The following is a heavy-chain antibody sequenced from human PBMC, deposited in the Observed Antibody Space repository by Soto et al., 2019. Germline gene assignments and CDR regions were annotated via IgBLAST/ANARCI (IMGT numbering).Heavy chain of an antibody. V-gene: IGHV3-23*01. CDR1: RFTFSSYA. CDR3: AKDFFEVVTAILDY. J-gene: IGHJ4*02. D-gene: IGHD2-21*02. Sequence: EVQLLESGGGLVQPGGSLRLSCAASRFTFSSYAMSWVRQAPGKGLEWVSAISGSGGSTYYADSVKGRFTISRDNSKNTLYLQMNSLRAEDTAVYYCAKDFFEVVTAILDYRGQGTLVTVSS. CDR2: ISGSGGST.